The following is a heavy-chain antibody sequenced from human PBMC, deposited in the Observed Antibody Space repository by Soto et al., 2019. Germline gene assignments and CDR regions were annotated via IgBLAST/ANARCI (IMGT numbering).Heavy chain of an antibody. CDR3: AKEGIAAAGTWGMDV. CDR2: INPSGGST. Sequence: QVQLVQSGAEVKKPGASVKVSCKASGYTFTNYYMHCVRQAPGQGLEWMGIINPSGGSTSYAQKFQGRVTMTRDPSTSTVYMELSSLRSEDTAVYYCAKEGIAAAGTWGMDVWGQGTTVTVSS. CDR1: GYTFTNYY. V-gene: IGHV1-46*03. D-gene: IGHD6-13*01. J-gene: IGHJ6*02.